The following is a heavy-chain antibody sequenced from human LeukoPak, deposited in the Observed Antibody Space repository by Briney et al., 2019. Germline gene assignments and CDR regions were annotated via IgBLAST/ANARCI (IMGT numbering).Heavy chain of an antibody. J-gene: IGHJ4*02. V-gene: IGHV4-4*07. CDR3: ARESQVLYYFDS. Sequence: PSETLSLTCSVSGGSISSFYWSWIRQPAGKGLEWIGRIYTTGSTDYNPSLKSRVTMSVDPSKKQFSLKLSSVTAADTAVYYCARESQVLYYFDSWGQGTLVTVSS. CDR1: GGSISSFY. CDR2: IYTTGST.